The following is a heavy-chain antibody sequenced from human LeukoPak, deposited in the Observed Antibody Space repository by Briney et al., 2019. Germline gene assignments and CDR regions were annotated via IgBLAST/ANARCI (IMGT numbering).Heavy chain of an antibody. CDR2: INPNSGCT. V-gene: IGHV1-2*02. Sequence: SVKVSCKASGYTFTGSYMHWVRQAPGQGLEWMGWINPNSGCTNYAQKFQGRVTMTRDTSISTAYMELSRLRSDDTAVYYCAREISSSRSNGMDVWGQGTTVTVSS. J-gene: IGHJ6*02. CDR3: AREISSSRSNGMDV. D-gene: IGHD6-13*01. CDR1: GYTFTGSY.